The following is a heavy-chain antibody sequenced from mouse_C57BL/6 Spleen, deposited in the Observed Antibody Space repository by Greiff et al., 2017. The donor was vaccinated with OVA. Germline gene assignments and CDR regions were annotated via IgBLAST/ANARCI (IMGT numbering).Heavy chain of an antibody. CDR1: GYTFTSYD. Sequence: QVQLKESGPELVKPGASVKLSCKASGYTFTSYDINWVKQRPGQGLEWIGWIYPRDGSTKYNEKFKGKATLTVDTSSSTAYMELHSLTSEDSAVYFCARDDYYGSSPAFDYWGQGTTLTVSS. V-gene: IGHV1-85*01. D-gene: IGHD1-1*01. CDR2: IYPRDGST. CDR3: ARDDYYGSSPAFDY. J-gene: IGHJ2*01.